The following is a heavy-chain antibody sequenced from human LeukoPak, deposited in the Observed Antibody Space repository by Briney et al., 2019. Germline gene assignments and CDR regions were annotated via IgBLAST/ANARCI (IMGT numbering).Heavy chain of an antibody. J-gene: IGHJ4*02. CDR1: GFTFSRYS. CDR2: ISGSSSYI. D-gene: IGHD1-26*01. Sequence: PGGSLRLSCAASGFTFSRYSMNWVRQAPGKGLEWVSSISGSSSYIYYADSVKGRFTVSRDNAKNSLYPQMNSLRAEDTAVYYCAKDRRELKWVLFDYWGQGTLVTVSS. V-gene: IGHV3-21*01. CDR3: AKDRRELKWVLFDY.